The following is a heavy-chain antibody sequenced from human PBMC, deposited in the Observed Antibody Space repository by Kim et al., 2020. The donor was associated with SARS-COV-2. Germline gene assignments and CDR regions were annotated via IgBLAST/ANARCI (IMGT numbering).Heavy chain of an antibody. J-gene: IGHJ4*02. CDR2: A. V-gene: IGHV1-69*01. CDR3: ASGGLGIHFDY. D-gene: IGHD3-16*01. Sequence: ANYAQKLQGRVTITADESTSKVYMELSSLRSEDTAVYYCASGGLGIHFDYWGQGTLVTVSS.